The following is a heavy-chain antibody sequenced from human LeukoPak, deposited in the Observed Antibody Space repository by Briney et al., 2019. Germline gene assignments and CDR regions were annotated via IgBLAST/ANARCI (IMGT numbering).Heavy chain of an antibody. D-gene: IGHD2-2*01. Sequence: GGSLRLSCAASGFTFSSYGMHWVRQAPGKGLEWVAVISYDGSNKYYADSVKGRFTISRDNSKNTLYLQMNSLRVEDTAVYYCAKAAYCTSTSCHFSGYAQRPLDSWGQGTLVTVSS. J-gene: IGHJ4*02. CDR3: AKAAYCTSTSCHFSGYAQRPLDS. CDR1: GFTFSSYG. CDR2: ISYDGSNK. V-gene: IGHV3-30*18.